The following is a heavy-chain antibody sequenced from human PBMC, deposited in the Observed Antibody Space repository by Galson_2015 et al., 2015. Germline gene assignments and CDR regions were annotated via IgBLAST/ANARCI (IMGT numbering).Heavy chain of an antibody. CDR2: INAGNGNT. CDR1: GYTFTSYA. CDR3: AASYSSSWSNFDY. Sequence: SVKVSCKASGYTFTSYAMHWVRQAPGQRLEWMGWINAGNGNTKYSQKFQGRVTITRDTSASTAYMELSSLRSEDTAVYYCAASYSSSWSNFDYWGQGTLVTVSS. D-gene: IGHD6-13*01. V-gene: IGHV1-3*01. J-gene: IGHJ4*02.